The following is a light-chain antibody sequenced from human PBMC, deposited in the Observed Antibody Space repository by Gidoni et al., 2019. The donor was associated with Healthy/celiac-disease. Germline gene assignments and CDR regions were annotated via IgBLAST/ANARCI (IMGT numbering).Light chain of an antibody. Sequence: DIVLTQSPASLAVSLGERATINCKSSQSVLYSSNNKNYLAWYQQKPGQPPKLLIYWASTRESGVPERFSGSGSGTDFTLTISSLQAEDVAVYYCQQYYSTQWTFGQGTKVEIK. V-gene: IGKV4-1*01. J-gene: IGKJ1*01. CDR1: QSVLYSSNNKNY. CDR3: QQYYSTQWT. CDR2: WAS.